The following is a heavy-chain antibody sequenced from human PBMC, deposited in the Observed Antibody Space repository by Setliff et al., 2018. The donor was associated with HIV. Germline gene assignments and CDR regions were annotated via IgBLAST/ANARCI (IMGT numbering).Heavy chain of an antibody. V-gene: IGHV1-2*02. CDR2: INTNNGAT. Sequence: ASVKVSCKASGYTFTTYYMHWVRQAPGQGPEWMGWINTNNGATKYAPEFQDRITMTRDTSITTAYMELSSLRSDDTAVYYCARDPYYYDSSGYNFDYWGQGTLVTVSS. CDR1: GYTFTTYY. J-gene: IGHJ4*02. CDR3: ARDPYYYDSSGYNFDY. D-gene: IGHD3-22*01.